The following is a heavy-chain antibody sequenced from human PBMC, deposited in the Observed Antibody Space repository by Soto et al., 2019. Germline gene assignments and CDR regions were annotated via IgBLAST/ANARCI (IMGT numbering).Heavy chain of an antibody. J-gene: IGHJ4*02. D-gene: IGHD3-3*01. CDR2: IYYSGST. CDR1: GGSFSSGSYY. CDR3: ARAPGHLESGWHFDY. V-gene: IGHV4-61*01. Sequence: LSLNCTVSGGSFSSGSYYWSWIRQPPGKGLEWIGYIYYSGSTNYNPSLKSRVTISVDTSKNQFSLKLSSVTAADTAVYYCARAPGHLESGWHFDYWGQGTLVTVSS.